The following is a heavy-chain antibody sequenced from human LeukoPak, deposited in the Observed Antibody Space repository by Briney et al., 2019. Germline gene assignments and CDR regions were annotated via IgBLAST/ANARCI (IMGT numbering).Heavy chain of an antibody. Sequence: SVKVSCKASGYTFTSYDINWVRQATGQGLEWMGWMYPNSGNTGYAQKFQGRVTMTRNTSISTAYMELSSLRSEDTAVYYCARVLLWFGELFYYYYMDVWGKGTTVTISS. CDR2: MYPNSGNT. D-gene: IGHD3-10*01. V-gene: IGHV1-8*01. CDR1: GYTFTSYD. J-gene: IGHJ6*03. CDR3: ARVLLWFGELFYYYYMDV.